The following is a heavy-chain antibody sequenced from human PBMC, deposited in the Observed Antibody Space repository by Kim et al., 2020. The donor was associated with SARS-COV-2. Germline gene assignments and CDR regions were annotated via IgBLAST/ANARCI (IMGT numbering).Heavy chain of an antibody. D-gene: IGHD6-13*01. J-gene: IGHJ6*02. Sequence: GGSLRLSCAASGFTVSSNYMSWVRQAPGKGLEWVSVIYSGGSTYYADSVKGRFTISRHNSKNTLYLQMNSLRAEDTAVYYCARSDYSSSWSYYYYGMDVWGQGTTVTVSS. CDR3: ARSDYSSSWSYYYYGMDV. CDR1: GFTVSSNY. V-gene: IGHV3-53*04. CDR2: IYSGGST.